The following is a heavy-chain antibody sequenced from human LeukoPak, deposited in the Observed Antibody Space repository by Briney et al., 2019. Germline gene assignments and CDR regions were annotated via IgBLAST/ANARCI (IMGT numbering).Heavy chain of an antibody. Sequence: GGSLRLSCAASGFTFSSYAMSWVRQAPGKGLEWVSAISGGGDNTYYADSVRGRFTVSRDNSKNTLYVQMTSLRAEDTAVYYCAREDIPMVLSLDHWGQGTLVTVSS. J-gene: IGHJ4*02. D-gene: IGHD3-10*01. CDR2: ISGGGDNT. V-gene: IGHV3-23*01. CDR1: GFTFSSYA. CDR3: AREDIPMVLSLDH.